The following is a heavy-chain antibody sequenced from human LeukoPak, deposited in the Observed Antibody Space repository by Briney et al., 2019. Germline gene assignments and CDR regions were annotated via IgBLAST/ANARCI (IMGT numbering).Heavy chain of an antibody. D-gene: IGHD6-6*01. CDR1: GGSFSGYY. CDR2: INHSGSA. J-gene: IGHJ4*02. V-gene: IGHV4-34*01. Sequence: SETLSLTCAVYGGSFSGYYWSWIRQPPGKGLEWIGEINHSGSANYNPSLKSRVTISVDTSKNQFSLKLSSVTAADTAVYYCARGHGSSSSQRYYYFDYWGQGTLVTVSS. CDR3: ARGHGSSSSQRYYYFDY.